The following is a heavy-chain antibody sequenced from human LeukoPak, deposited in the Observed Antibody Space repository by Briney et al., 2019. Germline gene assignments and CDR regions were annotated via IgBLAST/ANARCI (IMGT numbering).Heavy chain of an antibody. D-gene: IGHD2-15*01. V-gene: IGHV3-53*05. CDR3: ARGIRGYFDY. CDR2: IYSGGST. CDR1: GFSVSSNY. Sequence: GGSLRLSCEASGFSVSSNYMSWVRQAPGKGLEWVSVIYSGGSTYYADSVKGRFTISRDNSKNTLYLQMNSLRAEDTAVYYCARGIRGYFDYWGQGTLVTVSS. J-gene: IGHJ4*02.